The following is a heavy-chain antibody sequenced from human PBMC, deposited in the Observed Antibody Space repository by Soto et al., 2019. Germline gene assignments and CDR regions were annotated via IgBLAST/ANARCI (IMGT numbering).Heavy chain of an antibody. D-gene: IGHD6-13*01. V-gene: IGHV3-48*03. CDR3: ARDRGVSYYFDY. CDR2: ISSSGSTI. J-gene: IGHJ4*02. Sequence: EVQLVESGGGLVQPGGSLRLSCAASGFTFSSYEMNWVRQAPGKGLEWVSYISSSGSTIYYADSVKGRFTISRDNAKNSLYLQMNSLRAEDTAVYYCARDRGVSYYFDYWGQGTLVTVSS. CDR1: GFTFSSYE.